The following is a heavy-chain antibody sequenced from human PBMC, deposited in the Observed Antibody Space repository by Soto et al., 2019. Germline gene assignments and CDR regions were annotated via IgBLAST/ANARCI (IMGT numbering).Heavy chain of an antibody. Sequence: QVQLVQSGAEVKKRGSSVKVSCKASGGTFSSYAISWVRKAPGQGLEWMGGIIPIFGTANYAQKFQGRVTITADESTSTAYMELSSLRSEDTAVYYCARVVEMATIRYFDYWGQGTLVTVSS. V-gene: IGHV1-69*01. J-gene: IGHJ4*02. CDR3: ARVVEMATIRYFDY. CDR1: GGTFSSYA. CDR2: IIPIFGTA. D-gene: IGHD5-12*01.